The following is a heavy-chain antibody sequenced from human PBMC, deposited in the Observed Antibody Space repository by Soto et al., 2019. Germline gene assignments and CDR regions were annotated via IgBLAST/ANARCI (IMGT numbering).Heavy chain of an antibody. CDR2: IIPLFGTA. V-gene: IGHV1-69*01. CDR3: AAGIAVAGTDY. Sequence: QVQLVQSGAEVKKPGYSVKVSCKASGGTFSSYAISWVRQAPGQGLEWMGGIIPLFGTANYAQKSQGRGTKTADESTSTAYTELSSLRNEETAEYDCAAGIAVAGTDYRGQGTLVTVSA. J-gene: IGHJ4*02. CDR1: GGTFSSYA. D-gene: IGHD6-19*01.